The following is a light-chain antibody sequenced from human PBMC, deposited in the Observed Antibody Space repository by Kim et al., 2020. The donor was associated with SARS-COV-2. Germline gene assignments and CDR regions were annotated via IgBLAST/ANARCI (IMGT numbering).Light chain of an antibody. J-gene: IGLJ2*01. CDR2: EVS. CDR1: SSDVGSYNL. CDR3: CSYAGSSTSVV. V-gene: IGLV2-23*02. Sequence: QSALTQPASVSGSPGQSITISYTGTSSDVGSYNLVSWYQQHPGKAPKLMIYEVSKRPSGVSNRFSGSKSGNTASLTISWLQAEEEADYYCCSYAGSSTSVVFGGGTQLTVL.